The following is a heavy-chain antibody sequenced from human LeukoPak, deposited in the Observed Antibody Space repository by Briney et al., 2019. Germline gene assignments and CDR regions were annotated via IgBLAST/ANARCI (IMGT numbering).Heavy chain of an antibody. D-gene: IGHD3-3*01. J-gene: IGHJ6*02. V-gene: IGHV4-34*01. Sequence: SETLSLTCAVYGGSFSGYYWSWIRQPPGKGLEWIGEINHSGSTNYNPSLTSRVTISVDTSKNQFSLKLSSVTAADTAVYYCARVPLTIFGVVIYTDYYYGMDVWGQGTTVTVSS. CDR2: INHSGST. CDR1: GGSFSGYY. CDR3: ARVPLTIFGVVIYTDYYYGMDV.